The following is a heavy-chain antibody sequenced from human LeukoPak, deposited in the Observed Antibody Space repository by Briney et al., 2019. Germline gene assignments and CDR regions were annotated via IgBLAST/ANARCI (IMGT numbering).Heavy chain of an antibody. CDR1: GFTFDDYA. J-gene: IGHJ4*02. D-gene: IGHD2-2*01. Sequence: GRSLRLSCAASGFTFDDYAMHWVRQAPGKGLEWVSSISWNSGTLGYADSVKGRFTISRDNAKNSLYLQMNSLRAEDMAFYYCAKAGCSSTSCYAYYWGQGTLVTVSS. CDR2: ISWNSGTL. V-gene: IGHV3-9*03. CDR3: AKAGCSSTSCYAYY.